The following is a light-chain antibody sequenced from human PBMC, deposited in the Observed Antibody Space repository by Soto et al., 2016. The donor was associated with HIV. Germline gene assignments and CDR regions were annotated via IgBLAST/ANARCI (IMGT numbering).Light chain of an antibody. V-gene: IGKV1-16*02. J-gene: IGKJ4*01. Sequence: DIQMTQSPSSLSASVGDRVTITCRASQSISSYLNWYQQKPGKAPKLLIYAASSLQSGVPSKFSGSGSGTDFTLTISSLQPEDFATYYRQQYNSYPLTFGGGTKVEIK. CDR2: AAS. CDR1: QSISSY. CDR3: QQYNSYPLT.